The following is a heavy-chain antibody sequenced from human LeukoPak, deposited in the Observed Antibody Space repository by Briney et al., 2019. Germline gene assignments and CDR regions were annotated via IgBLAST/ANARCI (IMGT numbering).Heavy chain of an antibody. D-gene: IGHD3-16*01. Sequence: GESLKISCKGSGYSFTSYWIGWVRQMPGKGLEWMGNIYPIDSDTKYSPSFEGQVNILVDASINTAYLQWSSLKASDTAMYFCARARVLIDFGGVADAYDVWGQGTLVTVSS. J-gene: IGHJ3*01. CDR3: ARARVLIDFGGVADAYDV. V-gene: IGHV5-51*01. CDR1: GYSFTSYW. CDR2: IYPIDSDT.